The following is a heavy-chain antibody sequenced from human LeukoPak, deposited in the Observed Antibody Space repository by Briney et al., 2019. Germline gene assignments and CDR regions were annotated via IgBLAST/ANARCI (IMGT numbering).Heavy chain of an antibody. J-gene: IGHJ4*02. CDR1: GFTFSSYA. CDR3: AKRGPGYDKSTYPPHYFDY. CDR2: INKSGGST. D-gene: IGHD3-22*01. V-gene: IGHV3-23*01. Sequence: GGSLRLSCAASGFTFSSYAMSWVRQAPGKGLEWVSIINKSGGSTNYADSVKGRFTISRDNSKNTLYLQMNSLRAEDTAVYYCAKRGPGYDKSTYPPHYFDYWGQGTLVTVSS.